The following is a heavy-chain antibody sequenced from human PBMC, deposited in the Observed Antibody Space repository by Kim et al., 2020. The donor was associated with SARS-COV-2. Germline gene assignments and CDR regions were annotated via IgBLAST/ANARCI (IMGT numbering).Heavy chain of an antibody. V-gene: IGHV5-51*01. Sequence: GESLKISCEGSGYSFNTYWIGWVRRMPGKGLEWMGIVHPGDSNIRYNPSFQGQVTISADKSVNTAYLQWGGLRASDTAMYYCARIISGTTKTRYFDYWGQGTLVTVS. J-gene: IGHJ4*02. CDR3: ARIISGTTKTRYFDY. D-gene: IGHD1-20*01. CDR2: VHPGDSNI. CDR1: GYSFNTYW.